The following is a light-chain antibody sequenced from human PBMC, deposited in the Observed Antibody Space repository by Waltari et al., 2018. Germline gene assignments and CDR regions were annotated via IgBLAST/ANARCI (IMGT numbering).Light chain of an antibody. V-gene: IGLV2-8*01. Sequence: QSALTQPPSASGSPGQSVTISCTGTSSYVGGSKFVSWYQQHPGRAPKLMIYEVNQRPSGVPDRFSGSKSGNTASLTVSGLQAEDEADYYCSSYAGSNNLVFGTGTKVTVL. J-gene: IGLJ1*01. CDR3: SSYAGSNNLV. CDR1: SSYVGGSKF. CDR2: EVN.